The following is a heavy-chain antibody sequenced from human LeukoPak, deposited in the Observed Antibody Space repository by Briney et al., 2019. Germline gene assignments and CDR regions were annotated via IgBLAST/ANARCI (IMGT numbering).Heavy chain of an antibody. CDR2: INHSGST. D-gene: IGHD6-13*01. Sequence: PSETLSLTCAVYGGSFSGYYWSWIRQPPGKGLEWIGEINHSGSTNYNPSLKSRVTISVDTSKNQFSLKLSSVTAADTAVYYCARGRSSSSWYFGPPFDYWGQGTLDTVSS. V-gene: IGHV4-34*01. CDR1: GGSFSGYY. J-gene: IGHJ4*02. CDR3: ARGRSSSSWYFGPPFDY.